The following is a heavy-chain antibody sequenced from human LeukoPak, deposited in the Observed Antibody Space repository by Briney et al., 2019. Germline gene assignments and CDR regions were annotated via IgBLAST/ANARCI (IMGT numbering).Heavy chain of an antibody. CDR3: ASPPLGYCSSTSCYYFYS. CDR2: IITIFSYI. V-gene: IGHV3-21*04. D-gene: IGHD2-2*01. J-gene: IGHJ4*02. CDR1: GFTFSSYT. Sequence: PGGSLRLSCAASGFTFSSYTMNWVRQAPGKGLEWVSSIITIFSYIYYAHSFKGRFTISRDNSKNSPYLQMNSLGADDTAVYYCASPPLGYCSSTSCYYFYSWGEGTLVTVS.